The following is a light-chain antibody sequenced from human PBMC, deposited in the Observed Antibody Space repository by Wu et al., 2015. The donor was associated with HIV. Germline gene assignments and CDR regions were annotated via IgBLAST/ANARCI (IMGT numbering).Light chain of an antibody. Sequence: EIVMTQSPATLSVSPGERATLSCRASQSVGSNLAWYHQEPGQAPRLLIYGASTRATGIPARFSGSGSGTEFTLTISSLQSEDFAVYYCQQYDNWYTFGQGTNRGDQT. CDR3: QQYDNWYT. CDR2: GAS. J-gene: IGKJ2*01. CDR1: QSVGSN. V-gene: IGKV3-15*01.